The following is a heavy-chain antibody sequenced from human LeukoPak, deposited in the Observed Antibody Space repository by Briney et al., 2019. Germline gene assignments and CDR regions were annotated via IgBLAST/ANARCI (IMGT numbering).Heavy chain of an antibody. CDR3: ARDRAWNYFDY. D-gene: IGHD3-3*01. CDR2: ISDDGSRK. V-gene: IGHV3-30*03. CDR1: GFTFSRHG. Sequence: GGSLRLSCAPTGFTFSRHGMHWVRQAPGKGLEWVAIISDDGSRKYYAHSVEGRFTISRDNSKNTLYLQMDSLRAEDTAVYYCARDRAWNYFDYWGQGTLVTVSS. J-gene: IGHJ4*02.